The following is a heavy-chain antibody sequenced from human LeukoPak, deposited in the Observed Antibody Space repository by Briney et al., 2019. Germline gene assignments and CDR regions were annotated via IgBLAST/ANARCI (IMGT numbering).Heavy chain of an antibody. CDR3: ARGGGYYGIDY. CDR1: GFIVSSNY. Sequence: GSLRLSCAASGFIVSSNYMNWVRQAPGKGLEWVSVLYSDGTTYYTDSVKGRFTISRDNSKNTLYLQMNSLRAGDTAVYYCARGGGYYGIDYWGQGTLVTVSS. CDR2: LYSDGTT. D-gene: IGHD3-22*01. J-gene: IGHJ4*02. V-gene: IGHV3-53*01.